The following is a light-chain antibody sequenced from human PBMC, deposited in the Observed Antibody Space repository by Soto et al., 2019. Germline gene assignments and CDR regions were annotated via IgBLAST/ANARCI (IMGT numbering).Light chain of an antibody. Sequence: EMVMTQSPATLSVFPGGTSTPSCRASQSISTNLAWYQHQPGQAPRLLIYDASTRATGVPVRFSGSGSGTEFTLTISGLQSEDFAVYYCQQYNSWPRTFGQGTKVDIK. CDR2: DAS. CDR1: QSISTN. V-gene: IGKV3-15*01. J-gene: IGKJ1*01. CDR3: QQYNSWPRT.